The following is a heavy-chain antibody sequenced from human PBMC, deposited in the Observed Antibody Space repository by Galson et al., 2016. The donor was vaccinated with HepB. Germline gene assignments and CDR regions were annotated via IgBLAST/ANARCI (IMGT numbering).Heavy chain of an antibody. CDR3: ARRHEYCPPVGCSVDY. V-gene: IGHV3-30*03. J-gene: IGHJ4*02. D-gene: IGHD2/OR15-2a*01. CDR2: DSMDGRRK. CDR1: GSASRNYG. Sequence: SLRLSCAASGSASRNYGMHWVRQAPGKGLEWVAADSMDGRRKWYAESVKGRFTISRDNFNNMLFLQMSSLRPDDTAVYYCARRHEYCPPVGCSVDYWGQGSLVSVSS.